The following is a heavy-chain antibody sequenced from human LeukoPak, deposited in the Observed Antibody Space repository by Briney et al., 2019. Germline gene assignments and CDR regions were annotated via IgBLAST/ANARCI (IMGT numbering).Heavy chain of an antibody. CDR3: VRDSTISGWYELGY. D-gene: IGHD6-19*01. J-gene: IGHJ4*02. V-gene: IGHV3-53*01. CDR1: GFSVRASY. Sequence: TGGSLRLSCAASGFSVRASYMSWVRQAPGMGLESVSVISNEGATYYADSVKGRFSISRDNSKNTMFLQMNSLRAEDTAVYFCVRDSTISGWYELGYWGLGTLVTVSS. CDR2: ISNEGAT.